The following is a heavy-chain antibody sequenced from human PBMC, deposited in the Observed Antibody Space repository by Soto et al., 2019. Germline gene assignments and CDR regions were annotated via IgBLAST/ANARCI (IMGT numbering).Heavy chain of an antibody. CDR2: INAGNGNT. CDR1: GHTFTSYA. J-gene: IGHJ5*02. D-gene: IGHD5-12*01. CDR3: ARGGGYSGYDSDWFDP. Sequence: QVQLVQSGAEVKKPGASVKVSCKASGHTFTSYAMHWVRQAPGQRLEWMGWINAGNGNTKYSQKFQGRVTITRDTSASTAYMELSSLRSEDTAVYYCARGGGYSGYDSDWFDPWGQGTLVTVSS. V-gene: IGHV1-3*01.